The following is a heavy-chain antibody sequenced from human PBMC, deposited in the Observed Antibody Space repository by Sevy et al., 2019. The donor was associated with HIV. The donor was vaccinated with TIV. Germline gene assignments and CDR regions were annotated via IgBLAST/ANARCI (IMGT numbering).Heavy chain of an antibody. CDR2: RFYSGGA. D-gene: IGHD3-16*01. J-gene: IGHJ5*02. CDR3: ARHPLGNWFDL. Sequence: SETLSLTCNVSGGSISSSRHYWGWIRQSPGKSLELIGSRFYSGGAYYNPSLQSRVTMSVDTSKNQFSLNVNSVTAADTAVYYCARHPLGNWFDLWGQGILVTVSS. CDR1: GGSISSSRHY. V-gene: IGHV4-39*01.